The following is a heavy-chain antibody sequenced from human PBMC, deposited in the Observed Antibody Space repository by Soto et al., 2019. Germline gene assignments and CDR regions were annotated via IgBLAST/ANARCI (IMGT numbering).Heavy chain of an antibody. J-gene: IGHJ4*02. D-gene: IGHD4-17*01. V-gene: IGHV5-51*01. Sequence: PGESLKISCKGSGYSFTSYWIGWVRQMPGKGLEWMGIIYPGDSDTRYSPSFQGQVTISADKSIGTAYLQWSSLKASDTAMYYCARHSEESLDTVTHVDYWGQGTLVTVSS. CDR3: ARHSEESLDTVTHVDY. CDR2: IYPGDSDT. CDR1: GYSFTSYW.